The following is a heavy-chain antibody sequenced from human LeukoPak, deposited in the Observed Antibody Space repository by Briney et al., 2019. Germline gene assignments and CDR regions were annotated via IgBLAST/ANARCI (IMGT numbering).Heavy chain of an antibody. D-gene: IGHD2/OR15-2a*01. CDR3: AKDGFLWVFDY. Sequence: GGSLRLSCAASGFTFSNYAMSWVRQAPGKGLEWVSAITGSGGTTYYTASVKGRFTISRDNSKNTLYLQMNSLRADDTALYYCAKDGFLWVFDYWGQGTLVTVSS. CDR1: GFTFSNYA. CDR2: ITGSGGTT. J-gene: IGHJ4*02. V-gene: IGHV3-23*01.